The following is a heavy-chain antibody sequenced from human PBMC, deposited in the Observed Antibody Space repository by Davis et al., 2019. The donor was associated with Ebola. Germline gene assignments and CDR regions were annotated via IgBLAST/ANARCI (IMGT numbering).Heavy chain of an antibody. CDR1: GFTFSSYS. J-gene: IGHJ4*02. V-gene: IGHV3-21*01. Sequence: GESLKISCAASGFTFSSYSMNWVRQAPGKGLEWVSSISSSSSYIYYADSVKGRFTISRDNAKNSLYLQMNSLRAEDTAVYYCASGLNVLLPRDYWGQGTLVTVSS. CDR3: ASGLNVLLPRDY. D-gene: IGHD2/OR15-2a*01. CDR2: ISSSSSYI.